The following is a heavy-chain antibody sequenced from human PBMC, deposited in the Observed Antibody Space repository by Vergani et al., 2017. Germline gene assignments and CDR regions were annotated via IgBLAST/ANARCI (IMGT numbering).Heavy chain of an antibody. J-gene: IGHJ6*04. CDR1: GFTFSRYS. CDR3: RGEMDV. V-gene: IGHV3-48*01. CDR2: ISYSISTI. Sequence: EEQLVESGGGLVQPGGSLRLSCAASGFTFSRYSMKWVRQAPGKGLEWVSYISYSISTIYYADSVKGRFTISRDNAKNSLFLQMNSLRTEDTANYYCRGEMDVWGKGTTVTVSS.